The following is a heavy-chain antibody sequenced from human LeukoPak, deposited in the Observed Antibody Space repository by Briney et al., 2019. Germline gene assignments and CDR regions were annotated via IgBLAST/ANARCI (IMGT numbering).Heavy chain of an antibody. CDR3: ARLTNLYSGSHWY. V-gene: IGHV5-51*01. CDR1: GYSFTSYW. J-gene: IGHJ4*02. CDR2: TYPGDSDT. D-gene: IGHD1-26*01. Sequence: GESLKISCKGSGYSFTSYWIAWVRQMPGKGLEWMGITYPGDSDTRYSAFFQGQVTISADKFISTAYLQWSSLKASDTAMYYCARLTNLYSGSHWYWGQGTLVTVSS.